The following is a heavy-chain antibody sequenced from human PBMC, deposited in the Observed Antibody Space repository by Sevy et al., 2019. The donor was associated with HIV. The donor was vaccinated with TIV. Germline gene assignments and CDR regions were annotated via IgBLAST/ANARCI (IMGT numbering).Heavy chain of an antibody. CDR1: GFTFNIYA. Sequence: GGSLRLSCAASGFTFNIYAMSWVRQAPGKGLEWLSAISGGGDGTYYADSVKGRFTISGDNSRNTLHLQMNSLRAEDTAVYYCAKRPYYYYNSDGHLVSSTDEADYWGQGTLVTVSS. CDR3: AKRPYYYYNSDGHLVSSTDEADY. J-gene: IGHJ4*02. V-gene: IGHV3-23*01. D-gene: IGHD3-22*01. CDR2: ISGGGDGT.